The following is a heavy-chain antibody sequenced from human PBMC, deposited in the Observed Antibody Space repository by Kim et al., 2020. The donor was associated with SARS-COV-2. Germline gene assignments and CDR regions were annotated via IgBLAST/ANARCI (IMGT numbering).Heavy chain of an antibody. CDR2: IYPGDSDT. CDR3: ARTPRGYSYGHYYYYMDV. V-gene: IGHV5-51*01. CDR1: GYSFTSYW. Sequence: GESLKISCKGSGYSFTSYWIGWVRQMPGKGLEWMGIIYPGDSDTRYSPSFQGQVTISADKSISTAYLQWSSLKASDTAMYYCARTPRGYSYGHYYYYMDVWGKGTTVTVSS. D-gene: IGHD5-18*01. J-gene: IGHJ6*03.